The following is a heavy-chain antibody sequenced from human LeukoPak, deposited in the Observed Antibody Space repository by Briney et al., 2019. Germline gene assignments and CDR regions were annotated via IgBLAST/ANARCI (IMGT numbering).Heavy chain of an antibody. D-gene: IGHD6-19*01. Sequence: GRSLRLSCAASGFTFDDYAMHWVRQAPGKGLEWVSAISGSGGSTYYADSVKGRFTISRDNSKNTLYLQMNSLRAEDTAVYYCAKEDGYSSGWYGYWGQGTLVTVSS. CDR2: ISGSGGST. CDR1: GFTFDDYA. CDR3: AKEDGYSSGWYGY. J-gene: IGHJ4*02. V-gene: IGHV3-23*01.